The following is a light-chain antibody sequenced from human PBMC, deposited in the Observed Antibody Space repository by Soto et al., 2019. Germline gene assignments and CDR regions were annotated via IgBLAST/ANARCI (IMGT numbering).Light chain of an antibody. J-gene: IGKJ1*01. Sequence: EIVMTQSPATLSVSPGERATLSCRASQTISSNLAWYQQKAGQAPRLLMFDASTRAAGIPARFSGSGSGTEFTLTISSLQSEEFAVYYCQQYNNWPRTFGQGTKVEIK. V-gene: IGKV3-15*01. CDR2: DAS. CDR3: QQYNNWPRT. CDR1: QTISSN.